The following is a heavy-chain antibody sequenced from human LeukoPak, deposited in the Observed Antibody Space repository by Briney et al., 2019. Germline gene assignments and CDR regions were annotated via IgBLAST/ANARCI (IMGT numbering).Heavy chain of an antibody. CDR2: ISSSGATT. Sequence: PGGSLRLSCAASGFTFSSYAMSWVRQVPGKGLEWVSAISSSGATTGYADSVKGRFTISRDNSKNTLYLLMNSLRAEDTALYYCAKDWGYSYGYRAFDIWGQGTMVTVSS. J-gene: IGHJ3*02. CDR1: GFTFSSYA. CDR3: AKDWGYSYGYRAFDI. V-gene: IGHV3-23*01. D-gene: IGHD5-18*01.